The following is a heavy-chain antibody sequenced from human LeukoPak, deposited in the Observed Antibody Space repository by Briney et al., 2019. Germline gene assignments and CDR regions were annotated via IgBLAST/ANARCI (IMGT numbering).Heavy chain of an antibody. D-gene: IGHD3-22*01. CDR1: GYTVTGYY. CDR3: AIVAVIVVVIPDAFDL. CDR2: INPNSGGT. V-gene: IGHV1-2*02. J-gene: IGHJ3*01. Sequence: GASVKVSCKASGYTVTGYYMHWVRQAPGQGLEWMGWINPNSGGTNYAQKFQDRVTMTRDTSISTAYMELSRLRSDDTAVYYCAIVAVIVVVIPDAFDLWGQETMVTVSS.